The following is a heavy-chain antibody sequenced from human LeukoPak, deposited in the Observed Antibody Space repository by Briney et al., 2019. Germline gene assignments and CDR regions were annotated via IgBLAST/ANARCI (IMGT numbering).Heavy chain of an antibody. CDR2: INSDGSST. CDR1: GFTFSNYW. CDR3: AGGRYGDYVDY. Sequence: GSLRLSCAASGFTFSNYWMHWVRQASGKGLEWVSRINSDGSSTSYADSVKGRFTISRDNSKNTLYLQMNSLRAEDTAVYYCAGGRYGDYVDYWGQGTLVTVSS. V-gene: IGHV3-74*01. D-gene: IGHD4-17*01. J-gene: IGHJ4*02.